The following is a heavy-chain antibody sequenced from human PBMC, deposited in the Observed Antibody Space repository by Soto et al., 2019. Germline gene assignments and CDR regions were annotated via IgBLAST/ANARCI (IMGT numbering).Heavy chain of an antibody. J-gene: IGHJ6*02. Sequence: GGSLRLSCAASGFTFSSYSMNWVRQAPGKGLEWVSSISSSSSYIYYADSVKGRFTISRDNAKNSLYLQMNSLRAEDTAVYYCARVISGYDYYYGMDVWGQGTTVTVSS. CDR1: GFTFSSYS. D-gene: IGHD1-20*01. CDR2: ISSSSSYI. CDR3: ARVISGYDYYYGMDV. V-gene: IGHV3-21*01.